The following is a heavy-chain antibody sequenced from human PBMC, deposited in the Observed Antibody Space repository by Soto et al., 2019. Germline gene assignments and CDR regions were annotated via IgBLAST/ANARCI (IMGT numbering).Heavy chain of an antibody. Sequence: SETLSLTCTVSGGSISRSSYYWGWIRQPPWKGLEWIGSIYYSGSTYYNPSLKSRVTISVDTSKNQFSLKLSSVTAADTAVYYCARTPTTVTPFDYWGQGTLVTVSS. J-gene: IGHJ4*02. CDR1: GGSISRSSYY. V-gene: IGHV4-39*01. CDR3: ARTPTTVTPFDY. D-gene: IGHD4-17*01. CDR2: IYYSGST.